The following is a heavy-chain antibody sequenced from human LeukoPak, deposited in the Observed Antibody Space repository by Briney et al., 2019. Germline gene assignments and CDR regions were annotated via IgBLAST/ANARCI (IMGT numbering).Heavy chain of an antibody. D-gene: IGHD3-9*01. CDR2: IRSKAYGGTT. CDR1: GFTFGDYA. CDR3: TTVRLGYSDY. J-gene: IGHJ4*02. Sequence: GGSLRLSCTASGFTFGDYAMSWVRQAPGKGLEWVGFIRSKAYGGTTEYAASVKGRFTISRDDSKSIAYLQMNSLKTEDTAVYYCTTVRLGYSDYWGQGTLVTVSS. V-gene: IGHV3-49*04.